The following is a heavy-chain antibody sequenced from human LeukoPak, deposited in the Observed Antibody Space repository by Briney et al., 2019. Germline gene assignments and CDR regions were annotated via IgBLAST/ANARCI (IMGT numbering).Heavy chain of an antibody. Sequence: GGSLRLSCAASGFTFSSYWMSWVRQAPGKGREWVANIKQDGSEKYYVDSVKGRFTISRVNAKNSLYLQMNSLRAEDTAVYYCASQMGLSSGYYNYWGQGTLVTVSS. CDR1: GFTFSSYW. D-gene: IGHD3-22*01. CDR3: ASQMGLSSGYYNY. V-gene: IGHV3-7*01. J-gene: IGHJ4*02. CDR2: IKQDGSEK.